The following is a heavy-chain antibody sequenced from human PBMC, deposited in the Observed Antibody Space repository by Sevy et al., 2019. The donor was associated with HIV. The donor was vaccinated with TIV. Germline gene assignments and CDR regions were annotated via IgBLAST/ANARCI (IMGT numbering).Heavy chain of an antibody. CDR3: TRQGYSSSWYAYYYYMDV. CDR2: IRSKANSYAT. D-gene: IGHD6-13*01. Sequence: GGSLRLSCAASAFTFSGSAMHWVRQASGKGLEWVGRIRSKANSYATAYAASVKGRFTISRDDSKNTAYLQMNSLKTEDTAVYYCTRQGYSSSWYAYYYYMDVWGKGTTVTVSS. J-gene: IGHJ6*03. V-gene: IGHV3-73*01. CDR1: AFTFSGSA.